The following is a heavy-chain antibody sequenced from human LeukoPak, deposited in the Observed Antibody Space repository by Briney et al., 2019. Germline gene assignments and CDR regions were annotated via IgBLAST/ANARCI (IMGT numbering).Heavy chain of an antibody. D-gene: IGHD6-19*01. V-gene: IGHV4-34*01. CDR2: INHSGST. CDR1: GGSFSGYY. CDR3: ARHASGPHDY. Sequence: SETLSLTCAVYGGSFSGYYWSWIRQPPGKGLEWIGEINHSGSTNYNPSLKSRVAISLDTSKNQFSLKLSSVTAADTAVYYCARHASGPHDYWGQGTLVTVSS. J-gene: IGHJ4*02.